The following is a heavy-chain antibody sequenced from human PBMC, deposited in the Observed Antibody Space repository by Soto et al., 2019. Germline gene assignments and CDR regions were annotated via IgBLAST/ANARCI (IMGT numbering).Heavy chain of an antibody. CDR2: ISYDESNR. D-gene: IGHD2-21*02. V-gene: IGHV3-30-3*01. Sequence: QVQLVESGGGVVQPGRSLRLSCAASGFTFTNYAMQWVRQAPGKGLEWVAVISYDESNRYYADSVKGRFTISRDNXXHTLYLQMNSLRTEDTAEYYCAREGVVSVYYGLDVWGQGTTVTVSS. J-gene: IGHJ6*02. CDR1: GFTFTNYA. CDR3: AREGVVSVYYGLDV.